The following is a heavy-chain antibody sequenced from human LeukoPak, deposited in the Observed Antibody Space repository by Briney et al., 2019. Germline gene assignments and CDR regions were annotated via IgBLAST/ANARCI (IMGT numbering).Heavy chain of an antibody. V-gene: IGHV3-30*18. Sequence: RGRSLRLSCAASGFTFSSYGMHWVRQAPGRGLEWVAGISYDGSNKYYADSVKGRFTISRDNSKNTLYLQMNSLRAEDTAVYYCAKDPRDGEDYYYYYGMDVWGQGTTVTVSS. CDR2: ISYDGSNK. CDR3: AKDPRDGEDYYYYYGMDV. J-gene: IGHJ6*02. CDR1: GFTFSSYG. D-gene: IGHD3-10*01.